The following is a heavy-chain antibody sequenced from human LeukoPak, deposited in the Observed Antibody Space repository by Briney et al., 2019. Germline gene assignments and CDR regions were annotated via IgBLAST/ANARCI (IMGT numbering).Heavy chain of an antibody. J-gene: IGHJ4*02. V-gene: IGHV3-23*01. CDR3: AKGDSSGSSSDY. D-gene: IGHD6-19*01. Sequence: GGYLRLSCAASGFTFSSYAMSWVRQAPGKGLEWVSAISGSGGSTYYADSVKGRFTISRDNSKNTLYLQMNSLRAEDTAVYYCAKGDSSGSSSDYWGQGTLVTVSS. CDR1: GFTFSSYA. CDR2: ISGSGGST.